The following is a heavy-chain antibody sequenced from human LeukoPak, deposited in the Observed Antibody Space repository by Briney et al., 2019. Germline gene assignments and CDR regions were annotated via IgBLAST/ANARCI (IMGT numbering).Heavy chain of an antibody. V-gene: IGHV1-2*02. CDR2: IKPNNGGT. J-gene: IGHJ5*02. CDR1: GYTFTGYY. Sequence: ASVKISCKASGYTFTGYYMHWVRQAPGQGLEWMGWIKPNNGGTNYAQKFQGRVTMTRDTSISTAYMELSRLRSDDTAVYYCARARGDIVVVPAAIWFDPWGQGTLVTVSS. CDR3: ARARGDIVVVPAAIWFDP. D-gene: IGHD2-2*01.